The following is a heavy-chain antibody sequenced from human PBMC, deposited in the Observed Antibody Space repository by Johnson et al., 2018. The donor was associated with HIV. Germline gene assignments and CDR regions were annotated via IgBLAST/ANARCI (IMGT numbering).Heavy chain of an antibody. CDR2: LHSDGST. V-gene: IGHV3-20*04. CDR1: GFTFDEYD. Sequence: QLVESGGDVARPGGSLRLSCEASGFTFDEYDMSWVRQAPGKGLEWVSILHSDGSTFNTDSVKGRFTISRDNAKNSLYLQMNSLRAEDTAVYYCATDIVVVLAVTGTGAAFDIWGQGTMVTVSS. J-gene: IGHJ3*02. CDR3: ATDIVVVLAVTGTGAAFDI. D-gene: IGHD2-15*01.